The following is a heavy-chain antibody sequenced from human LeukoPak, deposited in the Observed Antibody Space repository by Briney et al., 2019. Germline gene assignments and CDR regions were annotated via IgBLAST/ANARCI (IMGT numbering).Heavy chain of an antibody. CDR2: ISSSSSTI. CDR3: ARDGGYCSSTNCHLDY. J-gene: IGHJ4*02. D-gene: IGHD2-2*01. V-gene: IGHV3-48*02. CDR1: GFTFSSYS. Sequence: PGGSLRLSCAASGFTFSSYSMNWVRQAPGEGLEWVSYISSSSSTIYYADSVKGRFIISRDNAKKSLYLHMNSLRDEDTAVYYCARDGGYCSSTNCHLDYWGQGTLVTVSS.